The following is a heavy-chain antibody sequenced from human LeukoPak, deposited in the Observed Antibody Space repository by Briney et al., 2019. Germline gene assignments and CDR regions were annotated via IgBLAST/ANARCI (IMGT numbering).Heavy chain of an antibody. Sequence: GGPLRLSCAASGFTFSNYAIHGVRQAPGKGLEWVAVISHDGSYKYYADSVKGRFTISRDNSKNTLYLQMKSLRAEDTAMYYCARDEYYGSGTKIDYWGQGSLVTVSS. V-gene: IGHV3-30*04. CDR3: ARDEYYGSGTKIDY. D-gene: IGHD3-10*01. CDR2: ISHDGSYK. CDR1: GFTFSNYA. J-gene: IGHJ4*02.